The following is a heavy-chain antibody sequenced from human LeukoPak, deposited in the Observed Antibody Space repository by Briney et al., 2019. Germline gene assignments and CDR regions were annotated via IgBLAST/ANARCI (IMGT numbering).Heavy chain of an antibody. CDR1: GFTVSSNY. J-gene: IGHJ1*01. Sequence: PGGSLRLSCAASGFTVSSNYMSWVRQAPGKGLEWVSATYSGGSTYYADSVKGRFTISSDNSKNTLYLLMNSLKAEDTAIYYCARAQDYCSGSTCYGYFQYWGQGTLVTVSS. V-gene: IGHV3-53*01. CDR3: ARAQDYCSGSTCYGYFQY. D-gene: IGHD2-15*01. CDR2: TYSGGST.